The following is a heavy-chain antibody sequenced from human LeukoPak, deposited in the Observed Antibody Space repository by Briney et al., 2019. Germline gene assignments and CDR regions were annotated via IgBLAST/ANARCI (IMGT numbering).Heavy chain of an antibody. CDR1: GGTFSSYA. J-gene: IGHJ6*03. CDR3: ARESGIVGATDYYYMDV. Sequence: GASVKVSCKASGGTFSSYAISWVRQAPGQGLEWMGGIIPIFGTANYAQKFQGRVTITADESTSTAYMELSSLRSEDTAVYYCARESGIVGATDYYYMDVWGKGTTVTVSS. V-gene: IGHV1-69*01. CDR2: IIPIFGTA. D-gene: IGHD1-26*01.